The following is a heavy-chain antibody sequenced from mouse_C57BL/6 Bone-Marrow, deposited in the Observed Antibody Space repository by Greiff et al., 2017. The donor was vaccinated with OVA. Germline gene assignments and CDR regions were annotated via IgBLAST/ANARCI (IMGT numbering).Heavy chain of an antibody. CDR3: ARGLLRTWFAY. D-gene: IGHD1-1*01. CDR1: GFTFSSYG. V-gene: IGHV5-6*01. CDR2: ISSGGSYT. Sequence: EVQLVESGGDLVKPGGSLKLSCAASGFTFSSYGMSWVRQTPDKRLEWVAPISSGGSYTYYPDSVKGRFTISRDNAKNTLYLQMSSLKSEDTAMYYCARGLLRTWFAYWGQGTLVTVSA. J-gene: IGHJ3*01.